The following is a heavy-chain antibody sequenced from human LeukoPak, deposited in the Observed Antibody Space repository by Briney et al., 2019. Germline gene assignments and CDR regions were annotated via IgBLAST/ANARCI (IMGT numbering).Heavy chain of an antibody. D-gene: IGHD4-17*01. Sequence: ASVKVSCKASGGTFSSYAISWVRQAPGRGLEWMGRIIPILGIANYAQKFQGRVTITADKSTSTAYMELSSLRSEDTAVYYCARDAYGDYVRAWFDPWGQGTLVTVSS. J-gene: IGHJ5*02. CDR1: GGTFSSYA. V-gene: IGHV1-69*04. CDR3: ARDAYGDYVRAWFDP. CDR2: IIPILGIA.